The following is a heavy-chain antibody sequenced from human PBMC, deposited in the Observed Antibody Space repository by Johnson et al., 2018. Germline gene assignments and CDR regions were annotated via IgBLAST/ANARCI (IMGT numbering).Heavy chain of an antibody. CDR1: GFTFDDYA. CDR3: AKDTGYYDSSGYYGYFQH. D-gene: IGHD3-22*01. V-gene: IGHV3-9*01. Sequence: VQLVESGGGLVQPGRSLRLSCAASGFTFDDYAMHWVRQAPGKGLEWVSGISWNSGSIGYADSVKGRFTISRDNSKNSLYLQMNSVRSEDTALYYCAKDTGYYDSSGYYGYFQHWGQGTLVTVSS. CDR2: ISWNSGSI. J-gene: IGHJ1*01.